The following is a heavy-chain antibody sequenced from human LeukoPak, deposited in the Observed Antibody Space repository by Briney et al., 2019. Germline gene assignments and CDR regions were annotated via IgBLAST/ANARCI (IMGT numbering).Heavy chain of an antibody. Sequence: SETLSLTCTVSGGSISSYYWSWIRQPPGKGLEWIGYIYYSGSTNYNPSLKSRVTISVDRSKNQFSLKLSSVTAADTAVYYCARAPGGDYGDYYFDYWGQGTLVTVSS. V-gene: IGHV4-59*12. CDR2: IYYSGST. CDR1: GGSISSYY. D-gene: IGHD4-17*01. J-gene: IGHJ4*02. CDR3: ARAPGGDYGDYYFDY.